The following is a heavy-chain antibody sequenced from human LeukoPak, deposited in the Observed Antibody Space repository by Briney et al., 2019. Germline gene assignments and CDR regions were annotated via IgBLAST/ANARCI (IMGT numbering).Heavy chain of an antibody. Sequence: ASGKVSCKASWYTFSSYGISWGRQAPGQGLWGMGWISAYNGNTNYAQKLQGRVTMTTDTSTSTAYMELRSLRSDDTAVYYCARVPTVQYYMDVWGKGTTVTVSS. D-gene: IGHD4-17*01. J-gene: IGHJ6*03. CDR3: ARVPTVQYYMDV. V-gene: IGHV1-18*01. CDR1: WYTFSSYG. CDR2: ISAYNGNT.